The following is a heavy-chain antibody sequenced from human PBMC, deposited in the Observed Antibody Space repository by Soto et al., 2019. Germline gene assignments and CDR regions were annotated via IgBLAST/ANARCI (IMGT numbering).Heavy chain of an antibody. CDR2: ISAYNGNT. D-gene: IGHD2-2*02. CDR3: ARDAWDIVVVPAAITPLYYHYYGMDV. CDR1: GYTFTSYG. J-gene: IGHJ6*02. Sequence: ASVKVSCKASGYTFTSYGISWVRQAPGQGLEWMGWISAYNGNTNYAQKLQGRVTMTTDTSTSTAYMELRSLRSDDTAVYYCARDAWDIVVVPAAITPLYYHYYGMDVWGQGTTVIGSS. V-gene: IGHV1-18*04.